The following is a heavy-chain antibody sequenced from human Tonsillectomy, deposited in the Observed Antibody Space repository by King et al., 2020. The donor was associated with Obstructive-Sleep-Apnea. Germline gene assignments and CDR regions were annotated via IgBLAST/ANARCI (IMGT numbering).Heavy chain of an antibody. CDR3: ASPFAMVRGGIPDAFDI. V-gene: IGHV3-48*01. CDR1: GFTFSSYS. Sequence: VQLVESGGGLVQPGGSLRLSCAASGFTFSSYSMNWVRQAPGKGLEWVSYISSSSSTIYYADSVKGRFTISRDNAKNSLYLQMNSLRAEDTAVYYCASPFAMVRGGIPDAFDIWGQGTMVTVSS. CDR2: ISSSSSTI. J-gene: IGHJ3*02. D-gene: IGHD3-10*01.